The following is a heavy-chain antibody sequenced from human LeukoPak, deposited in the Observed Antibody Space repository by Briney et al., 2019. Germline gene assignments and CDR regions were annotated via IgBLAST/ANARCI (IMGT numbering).Heavy chain of an antibody. CDR3: ARGYLYGSAPMGPDY. CDR1: GFTFSSYG. D-gene: IGHD3-10*01. V-gene: IGHV3-33*01. CDR2: IWCDGSNK. J-gene: IGHJ4*02. Sequence: PGGSLRLSCAASGFTFSSYGMHWVRQAPGKGLEWVAVIWCDGSNKYYADSVKGRFTISRDNSKNTLYLQMNSLRAEDTAVYYCARGYLYGSAPMGPDYWGQGTLVTVSS.